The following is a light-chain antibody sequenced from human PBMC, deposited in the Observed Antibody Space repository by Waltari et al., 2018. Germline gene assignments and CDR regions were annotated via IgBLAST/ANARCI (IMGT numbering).Light chain of an antibody. Sequence: NFMLTQPHSVSESPGKTVTISCTGSSGSIASNYVQWYQQRPGSAPTTVIYEDNQRPSGVPARFSGSIDSSSNSASLTIAGLKTEYEADYYCQSYDSSSCVFGGGTKLTVL. CDR2: EDN. CDR3: QSYDSSSCV. V-gene: IGLV6-57*02. CDR1: SGSIASNY. J-gene: IGLJ3*02.